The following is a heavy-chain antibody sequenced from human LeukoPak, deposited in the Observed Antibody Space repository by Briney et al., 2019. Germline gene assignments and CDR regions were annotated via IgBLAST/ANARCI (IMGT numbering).Heavy chain of an antibody. CDR2: IYHSGST. CDR3: ARGWIRWLGLGPVWFDP. Sequence: SETLSLTCTVSGYSISSGYYWGWIRQPPGKGLEWIGSIYHSGSTYYNPSLKSRVTISVDTSKNQFSLKLSSVTAADTAVYYCARGWIRWLGLGPVWFDPWGQGTLVTVSS. CDR1: GYSISSGYY. D-gene: IGHD6-19*01. J-gene: IGHJ5*02. V-gene: IGHV4-38-2*02.